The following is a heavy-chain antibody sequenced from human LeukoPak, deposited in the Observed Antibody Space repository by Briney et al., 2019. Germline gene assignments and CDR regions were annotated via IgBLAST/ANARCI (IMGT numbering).Heavy chain of an antibody. CDR2: ISGSGGST. V-gene: IGHV3-23*01. CDR1: GFTFSSYA. D-gene: IGHD3-3*01. CDR3: AKSSNDFWSGFRGPNMDV. Sequence: GGSLRLSCAASGFTFSSYAMSWVRQAPGKGLEWVSAISGSGGSTYYADSVKGRFTISRDNSKNTLYLQMNSLRAEDTAVYYCAKSSNDFWSGFRGPNMDVWGKGTTVTVSS. J-gene: IGHJ6*03.